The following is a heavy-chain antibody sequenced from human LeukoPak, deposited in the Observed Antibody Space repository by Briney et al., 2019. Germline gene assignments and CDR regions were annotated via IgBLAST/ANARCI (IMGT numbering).Heavy chain of an antibody. Sequence: ASVKVSCKASGGTFSSYAISWVRQATGQGLEWMGWMNPNSGNTGYAQKFQGRVTMTRNTSISTAYMELSSLRSEDTAVYYCARGGVGIPYYYYYMDVWGKGTTVTVSS. CDR1: GGTFSSYA. J-gene: IGHJ6*03. V-gene: IGHV1-8*02. CDR2: MNPNSGNT. CDR3: ARGGVGIPYYYYYMDV. D-gene: IGHD1-14*01.